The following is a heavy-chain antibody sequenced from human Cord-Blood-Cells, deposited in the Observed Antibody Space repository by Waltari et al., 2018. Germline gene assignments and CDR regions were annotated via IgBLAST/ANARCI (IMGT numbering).Heavy chain of an antibody. J-gene: IGHJ6*02. CDR2: IYTSGST. CDR3: ARDGSRYYYYGMDV. Sequence: QVQLQESGPGLVKTSETLSLTCTVSGGSISSYYWSWIRQPAGKGLEWIGRIYTSGSTNYNPSLKSRVTRSVDTSKNQFSLMLSSVTAADTAVYYCARDGSRYYYYGMDVWGQVTTVTVSS. V-gene: IGHV4-4*07. CDR1: GGSISSYY.